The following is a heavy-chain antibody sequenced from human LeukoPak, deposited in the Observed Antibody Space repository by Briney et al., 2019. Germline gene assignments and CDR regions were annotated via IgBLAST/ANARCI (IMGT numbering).Heavy chain of an antibody. CDR2: IIPIFGTA. V-gene: IGHV1-69*01. J-gene: IGHJ4*02. Sequence: GSSVKVSCKASGGTFSSYAISWVRQAPGQGLEWRGGIIPIFGTANYAQKFQGRVTITADESTSPAYMELSSLRSEDTAVYYCARDQPMVGGVHPLDYWGQGTLVTVSS. D-gene: IGHD3-10*01. CDR3: ARDQPMVGGVHPLDY. CDR1: GGTFSSYA.